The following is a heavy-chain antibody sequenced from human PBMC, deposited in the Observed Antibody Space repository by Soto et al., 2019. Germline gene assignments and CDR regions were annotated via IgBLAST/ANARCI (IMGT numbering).Heavy chain of an antibody. J-gene: IGHJ4*02. CDR2: IYNTGST. Sequence: QVQLQESGPGLVKPSETLSLTCTVSGGSISNYYWSWIRQPPGKGLEWIGYIYNTGSTNYNPSLKGRVSISVDTSKNQFSLKLTSVTAADTAVYYCARERRVTIFEVAPPPLEGFDSWGQGTLVTVSS. CDR3: ARERRVTIFEVAPPPLEGFDS. D-gene: IGHD3-3*01. CDR1: GGSISNYY. V-gene: IGHV4-59*01.